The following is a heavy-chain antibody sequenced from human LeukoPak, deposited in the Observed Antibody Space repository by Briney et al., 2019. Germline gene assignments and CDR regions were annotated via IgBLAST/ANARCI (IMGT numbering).Heavy chain of an antibody. CDR1: GFTFSSYS. J-gene: IGHJ4*02. CDR2: ISSSSSYI. D-gene: IGHD2-15*01. CDR3: ASSVLGYCSGGSCYLNDY. V-gene: IGHV3-21*01. Sequence: GGSLRLSCAASGFTFSSYSMNWVRQAPGKGLQWVSSISSSSSYIYYADSVKGRFTISRDNAKNSLYLQMNSLRVEDTAVYYCASSVLGYCSGGSCYLNDYWGQGTLVTVSS.